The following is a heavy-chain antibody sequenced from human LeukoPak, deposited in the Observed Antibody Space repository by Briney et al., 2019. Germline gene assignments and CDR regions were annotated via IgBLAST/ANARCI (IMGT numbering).Heavy chain of an antibody. Sequence: GRSLRLSCAASGFTFSSYSMNWVRQAPGKGLEWVSYISSSSSTIYYADSVKGRFTISRDNAKNSLFLQMNSLRDEDTAVYYCARVRRSAKNYYGMDVWGQGSTVTVSS. CDR3: ARVRRSAKNYYGMDV. J-gene: IGHJ6*02. V-gene: IGHV3-48*02. CDR1: GFTFSSYS. CDR2: ISSSSSTI.